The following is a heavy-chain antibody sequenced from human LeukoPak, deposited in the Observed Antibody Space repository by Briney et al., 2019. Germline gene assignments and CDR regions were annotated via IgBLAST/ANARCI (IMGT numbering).Heavy chain of an antibody. CDR2: VYYSGST. CDR1: SDSISSYY. D-gene: IGHD3-10*01. CDR3: AREGGGGSGSYYPNWFDP. Sequence: SETLSLTCNVSSDSISSYYWSWIRQPPGKGPEWIGYVYYSGSTHYSPFFESRVTMSMDTSKKQFSLKLTSVTAADTAVYYCAREGGGGSGSYYPNWFDPWGQGTLVTVSS. V-gene: IGHV4-59*01. J-gene: IGHJ5*02.